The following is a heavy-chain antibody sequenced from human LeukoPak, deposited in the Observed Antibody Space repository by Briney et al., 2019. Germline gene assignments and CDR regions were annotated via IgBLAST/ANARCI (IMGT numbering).Heavy chain of an antibody. CDR1: GGSISSSSYY. CDR3: ARGLHFRVYDSSDYYPY. V-gene: IGHV4-39*01. CDR2: IYYSGST. D-gene: IGHD3-22*01. Sequence: SETLSLTCTVSGGSISSSSYYWGWIRQPPGKGLEWIGSIYYSGSTYYNPSLKSRVTISVDTSKNQFSLKLSSVTAADTAVYYCARGLHFRVYDSSDYYPYWGQGTLVTVSS. J-gene: IGHJ4*02.